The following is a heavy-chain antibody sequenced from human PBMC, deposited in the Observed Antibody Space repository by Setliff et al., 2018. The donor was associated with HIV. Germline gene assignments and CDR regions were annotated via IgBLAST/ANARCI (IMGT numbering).Heavy chain of an antibody. V-gene: IGHV1-8*01. J-gene: IGHJ6*02. CDR3: ASSWSRVPYYGMDV. CDR2: MNPNSGNT. D-gene: IGHD6-13*01. Sequence: ASVKVSCKASGSTFSTYDINWVRQAPGQGPEWMGWMNPNSGNTGYAPNLQGRVTMTRNTSISTAYVEPSSLRSDDTAVYYCASSWSRVPYYGMDVWGQGTTVTVSS. CDR1: GSTFSTYD.